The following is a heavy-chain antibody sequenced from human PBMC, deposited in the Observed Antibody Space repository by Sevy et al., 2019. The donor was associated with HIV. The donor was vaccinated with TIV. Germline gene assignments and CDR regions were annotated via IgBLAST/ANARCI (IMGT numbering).Heavy chain of an antibody. V-gene: IGHV3-7*03. D-gene: IGHD6-13*01. Sequence: GGSLRLSCAASGFTFSSYWMSWVRQAPGKGLEWVANIKQDGSEKYYVDSVKGRFTISRDNAKNSLYLQMNSLRADDTAVYYCARDRYSSSWYYFDYWGQGTLVTVSS. J-gene: IGHJ4*02. CDR2: IKQDGSEK. CDR1: GFTFSSYW. CDR3: ARDRYSSSWYYFDY.